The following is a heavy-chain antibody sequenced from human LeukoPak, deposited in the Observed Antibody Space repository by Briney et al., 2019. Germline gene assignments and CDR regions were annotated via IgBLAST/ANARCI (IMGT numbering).Heavy chain of an antibody. CDR1: GGSISSHY. CDR3: ARHFLWFGELMAFDY. CDR2: IYYSGST. Sequence: SETLSLTCTVAGGSISSHYWSWIRQPPGKGLEWIGYIYYSGSTNYNPSLKSRVTTSVDTSKNQFSLKLSSVTAADTAVYYCARHFLWFGELMAFDYWGQGTLVTVSS. J-gene: IGHJ4*02. V-gene: IGHV4-59*08. D-gene: IGHD3-10*01.